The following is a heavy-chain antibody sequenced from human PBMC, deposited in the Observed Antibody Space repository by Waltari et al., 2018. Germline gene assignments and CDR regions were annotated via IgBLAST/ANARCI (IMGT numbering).Heavy chain of an antibody. CDR2: INPNSGGT. V-gene: IGHV1-2*02. CDR3: ARERWSSGSIGMDV. CDR1: GYTFTGYY. J-gene: IGHJ6*02. D-gene: IGHD6-19*01. Sequence: QVQLVQSGAEVKKPGASVKVSCKASGYTFTGYYMPWVRQAPGQGLEWMGWINPNSGGTNYAQKLQGRVTMTRDTSISTAYMELSRLRSDDTAVYYCARERWSSGSIGMDVWGQGTTVTVSS.